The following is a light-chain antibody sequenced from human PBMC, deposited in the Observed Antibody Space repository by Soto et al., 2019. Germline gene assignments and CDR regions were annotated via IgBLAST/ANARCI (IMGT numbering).Light chain of an antibody. CDR2: VNSDGSH. CDR3: QTWGTDISYYV. Sequence: QAVVTQSPSASASLGASVKLTCTLSSGHSSYAIAWHQQHPEKGPRYLMKVNSDGSHSKGNGIPDRFSGSSSGAERYLTISSLQSEDEADYYCQTWGTDISYYVFGTGTKLTVL. V-gene: IGLV4-69*01. J-gene: IGLJ1*01. CDR1: SGHSSYA.